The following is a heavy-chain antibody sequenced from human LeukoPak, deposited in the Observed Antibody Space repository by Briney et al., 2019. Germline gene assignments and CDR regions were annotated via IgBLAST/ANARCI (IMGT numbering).Heavy chain of an antibody. CDR3: ARDGSRRNNGSGSRYFDY. D-gene: IGHD3-10*01. J-gene: IGHJ4*02. Sequence: GRSLRLSCAASGFTFSSHAMHWVRQAPGKGLEWVAVISYDGSNKYYADSVKGRFTISRDNSKNTLYLQMNSLRAEDTAVYYCARDGSRRNNGSGSRYFDYWGQGTLVTVSS. V-gene: IGHV3-30-3*01. CDR2: ISYDGSNK. CDR1: GFTFSSHA.